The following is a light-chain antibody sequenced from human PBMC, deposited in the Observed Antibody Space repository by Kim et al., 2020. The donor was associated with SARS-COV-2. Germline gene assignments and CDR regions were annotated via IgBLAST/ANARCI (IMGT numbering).Light chain of an antibody. Sequence: LSPGERATLSCRASQSVSSNYLGWYQQKPGQAPRLLIYGASNRATGIPDRFSGSGSGTDFTLTINRVEPEDFAVYYCQQYGSSPYTFGQGTKLEI. CDR1: QSVSSNY. V-gene: IGKV3-20*01. CDR2: GAS. J-gene: IGKJ2*01. CDR3: QQYGSSPYT.